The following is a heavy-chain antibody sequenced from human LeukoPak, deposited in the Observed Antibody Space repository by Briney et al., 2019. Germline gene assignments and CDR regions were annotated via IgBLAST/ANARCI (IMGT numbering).Heavy chain of an antibody. V-gene: IGHV3-30*04. CDR2: ISYDGSNK. CDR3: TTDDGGDYDPDAFDI. Sequence: PGGSLRLSCAASGFTFSSYAMHWVRQAPGKGLEWVAVISYDGSNKYYADSVKGRFTISRDNSKNTLYLQMNSLKAEDTAVYYCTTDDGGDYDPDAFDIWGQGTMVTVSS. CDR1: GFTFSSYA. J-gene: IGHJ3*02. D-gene: IGHD4-17*01.